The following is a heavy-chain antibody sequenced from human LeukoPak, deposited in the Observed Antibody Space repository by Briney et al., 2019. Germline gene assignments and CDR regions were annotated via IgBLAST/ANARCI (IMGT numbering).Heavy chain of an antibody. Sequence: ASVKVSCKASGYTLTDYYVHWVRLAPGQGLEWMGWFNPNSGGTNYAQKFQGRATMTRDTSINTAYMELCRLTSDDTAVYYCARGYAYFDYWGQGTLVTVSS. CDR3: ARGYAYFDY. V-gene: IGHV1-2*02. J-gene: IGHJ4*02. CDR2: FNPNSGGT. D-gene: IGHD2-2*01. CDR1: GYTLTDYY.